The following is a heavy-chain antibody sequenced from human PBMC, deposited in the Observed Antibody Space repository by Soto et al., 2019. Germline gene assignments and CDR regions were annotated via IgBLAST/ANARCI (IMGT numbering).Heavy chain of an antibody. CDR3: ARGRGYCSGGSCYSRSAFDI. J-gene: IGHJ3*02. Sequence: SETLSLTCAVYGVSFSGYYWSWIRQPPGKGLEWIGEINHSGSTNYNPSLKSRVTISVDTSKNQFSLKLSSVTAADTAVYYCARGRGYCSGGSCYSRSAFDIWGQGTMVTVSS. D-gene: IGHD2-15*01. CDR1: GVSFSGYY. CDR2: INHSGST. V-gene: IGHV4-34*01.